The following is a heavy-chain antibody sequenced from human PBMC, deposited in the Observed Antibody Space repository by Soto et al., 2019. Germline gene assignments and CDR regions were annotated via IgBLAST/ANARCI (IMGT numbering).Heavy chain of an antibody. CDR1: GFTFITYT. Sequence: GGSLRLSCASSGFTFITYTMNWVRQAPGKGLEWVSSINGRGNYIYYAESVKGRFTISRDNAKNSLYLQMDRLRAEGTALYYCVREDGKVGTNSAFDYWGLGALVTVSS. V-gene: IGHV3-21*01. CDR2: INGRGNYI. D-gene: IGHD1-26*01. CDR3: VREDGKVGTNSAFDY. J-gene: IGHJ4*02.